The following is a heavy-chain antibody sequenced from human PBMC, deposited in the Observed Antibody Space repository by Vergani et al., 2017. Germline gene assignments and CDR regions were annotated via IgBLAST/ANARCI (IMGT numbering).Heavy chain of an antibody. CDR2: IIPIFGTA. D-gene: IGHD6-19*01. CDR3: AGVSLGLVLHAPFDY. V-gene: IGHV1-69*06. Sequence: QVQLVQSGAEVKKPGSSVKVSCKASGGTFSSYAISWVRQAPGQGLEWMGGIIPIFGTANYAQKFQGRVTITAGKSTSTAYMELSSLRSEDTAVYYCAGVSLGLVLHAPFDYWGQGTLVTVSS. J-gene: IGHJ4*02. CDR1: GGTFSSYA.